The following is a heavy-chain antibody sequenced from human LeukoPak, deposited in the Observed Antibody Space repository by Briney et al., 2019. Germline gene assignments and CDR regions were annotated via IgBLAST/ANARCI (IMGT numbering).Heavy chain of an antibody. V-gene: IGHV4-59*01. Sequence: KASETLSLTCTVSGGSISSYYWSWTRQPPGKGLEWIGYIYYSGSTNYNPSLKSRVTISVDTSKNQFSLKLSSVTAADTAVYYCARGVAAAGTIDYWGQGTLVTVSS. CDR2: IYYSGST. CDR1: GGSISSYY. CDR3: ARGVAAAGTIDY. J-gene: IGHJ4*02. D-gene: IGHD6-13*01.